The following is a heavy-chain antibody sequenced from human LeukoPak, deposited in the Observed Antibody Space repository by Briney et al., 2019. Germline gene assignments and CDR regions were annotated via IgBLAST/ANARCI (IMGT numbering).Heavy chain of an antibody. Sequence: GAPLQTPSRGSGTRFTSNLTGWWGRLPEKGLEWRGIISPGDSDTRYSPSFQGQLTISADESISTAYRQWSSLKASDTAMYYCARHGWAAAGYGDNWFDPWGQGTLVTVSS. CDR3: ARHGWAAAGYGDNWFDP. V-gene: IGHV5-51*01. J-gene: IGHJ5*02. D-gene: IGHD6-13*01. CDR1: GTRFTSNL. CDR2: ISPGDSDT.